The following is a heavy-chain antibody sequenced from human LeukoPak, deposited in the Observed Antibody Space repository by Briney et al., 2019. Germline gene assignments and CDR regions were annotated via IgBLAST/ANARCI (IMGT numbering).Heavy chain of an antibody. J-gene: IGHJ4*02. CDR3: ARQSGWYYFDY. CDR1: GGSISSYY. Sequence: SETLSLTCTVSGGSISSYYWSWIRQPPGKGLEWIGYIFYSGSTNYNPSLKSRVTISVDTSKNQFSLKLSSVTAADTAVYYCARQSGWYYFDYWGQDTLASVSS. CDR2: IFYSGST. V-gene: IGHV4-59*08. D-gene: IGHD6-19*01.